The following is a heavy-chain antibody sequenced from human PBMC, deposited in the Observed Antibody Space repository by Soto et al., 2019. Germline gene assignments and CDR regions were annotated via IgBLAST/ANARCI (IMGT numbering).Heavy chain of an antibody. CDR1: GFTFSTYA. CDR3: AKPPAVASTKYYYYGMDV. Sequence: EVQLLESGGGLVQPGGSLRLSCAASGFTFSTYAMNWVRQAPGKGLEWVSSVSGTGGTTYYADSVKGRFTISSDNSRNTLYLQMNSLRAEDTAVYYCAKPPAVASTKYYYYGMDVWGQGTTVTVSS. V-gene: IGHV3-23*01. CDR2: VSGTGGTT. J-gene: IGHJ6*02. D-gene: IGHD2-8*01.